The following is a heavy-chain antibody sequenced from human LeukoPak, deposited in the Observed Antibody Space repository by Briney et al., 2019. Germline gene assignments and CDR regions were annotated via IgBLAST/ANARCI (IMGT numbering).Heavy chain of an antibody. V-gene: IGHV4-39*07. CDR3: AKGAGGFSYYNWFDP. CDR2: IYYSGST. CDR1: GGSISTSSYY. D-gene: IGHD5-18*01. Sequence: SETLSLTCTVSGGSISTSSYYWGWIRQPPGTGLECIGNIYYSGSTYYNPSLKSRVTISVDTSKNQFSLKLSSVTAADTAVYYCAKGAGGFSYYNWFDPWGQGTLVTVSS. J-gene: IGHJ5*02.